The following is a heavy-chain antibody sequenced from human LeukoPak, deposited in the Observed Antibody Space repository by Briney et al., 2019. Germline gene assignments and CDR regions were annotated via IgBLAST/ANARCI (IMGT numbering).Heavy chain of an antibody. CDR3: TTDLLRYFDWLRFDP. CDR2: IKSKTDGGTT. V-gene: IGHV3-15*01. D-gene: IGHD3-9*01. CDR1: GFTFSNAW. J-gene: IGHJ5*02. Sequence: GGPLRLSCAASGFTFSNAWMTWVRQAPGKGLEWVGRIKSKTDGGTTDYAAPVKGRFTISRDDSKNTLYLQMNSLKTEDTAVYYCTTDLLRYFDWLRFDPWGQGTLVTVSS.